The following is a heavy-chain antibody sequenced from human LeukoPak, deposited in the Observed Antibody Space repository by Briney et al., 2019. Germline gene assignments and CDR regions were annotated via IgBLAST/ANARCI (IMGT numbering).Heavy chain of an antibody. J-gene: IGHJ4*02. CDR2: ISYDGSNK. Sequence: GGSLRLSCAASGFTFSSYGMHWVRQAPGKGLDWVAVISYDGSNKYYADSVKGRFTISRDNSKNTPYLQMNSLRAEDTAVYYCAKGARGYSGYDPPYYFDYWGQGTLVTVSS. V-gene: IGHV3-30*18. CDR3: AKGARGYSGYDPPYYFDY. D-gene: IGHD5-12*01. CDR1: GFTFSSYG.